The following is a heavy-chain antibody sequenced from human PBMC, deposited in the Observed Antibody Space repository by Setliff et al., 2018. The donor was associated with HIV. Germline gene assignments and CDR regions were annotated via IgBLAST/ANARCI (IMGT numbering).Heavy chain of an antibody. D-gene: IGHD3-22*01. J-gene: IGHJ6*03. CDR1: GYTFTSYS. Sequence: ASVKVSCKASGYTFTSYSMHWVRQAPGQGLEWMGIINPSGGSTSYAQKFQGRVTMTRDTSTSTVYMELSSLRSEDTAVYYCARDGVRGYDSSGYLFSWVRRFHHDYYYYYMDVWGKGTTVT. CDR3: ARDGVRGYDSSGYLFSWVRRFHHDYYYYYMDV. V-gene: IGHV1-46*01. CDR2: INPSGGST.